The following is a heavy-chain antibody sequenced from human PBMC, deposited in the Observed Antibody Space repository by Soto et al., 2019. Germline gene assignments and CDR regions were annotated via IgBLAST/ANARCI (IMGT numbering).Heavy chain of an antibody. Sequence: EVQLVESGGGLVQPGGSLRLSCSASGFTFSSYAMHWVRQAPGKGLEYVSAISSNGGSTYYADSVKGRFTISRDNSKNTLYLQMSSLRAEDTAVYYCVKAFREWELLRPYFDYWGQGTLVTVSS. CDR3: VKAFREWELLRPYFDY. CDR1: GFTFSSYA. CDR2: ISSNGGST. D-gene: IGHD1-26*01. V-gene: IGHV3-64D*06. J-gene: IGHJ4*02.